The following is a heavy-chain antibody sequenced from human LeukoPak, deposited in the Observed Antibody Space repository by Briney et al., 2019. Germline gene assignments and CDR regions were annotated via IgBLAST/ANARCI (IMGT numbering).Heavy chain of an antibody. CDR2: INPSGGST. Sequence: ASVKVSCKASGYTFTSYYMHWLRQAPGQGLEWMGMINPSGGSTSYAQKFQGRVTMTRDTSTSTVYMELSSLRSEDTAVYYCARGQAAAGTSGGANVYWGQRTLVTVSS. CDR3: ARGQAAAGTSGGANVY. J-gene: IGHJ4*02. V-gene: IGHV1-46*01. CDR1: GYTFTSYY. D-gene: IGHD6-13*01.